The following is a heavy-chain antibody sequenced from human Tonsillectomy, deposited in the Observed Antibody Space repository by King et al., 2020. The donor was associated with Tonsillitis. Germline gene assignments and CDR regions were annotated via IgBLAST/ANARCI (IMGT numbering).Heavy chain of an antibody. CDR2: IPYDGSNE. J-gene: IGHJ4*02. CDR3: ARDHEYYDILTGYYKGVPDY. CDR1: GFTFSSHG. D-gene: IGHD3-9*01. V-gene: IGHV3-33*05. Sequence: VQLVESGGGVVQPGRSLRLSCVASGFTFSSHGMHWVRQAPSKGLEWVALIPYDGSNEYYADSVKGRFTISRDNSKNTVYLQMNRLRAEETAVYYCARDHEYYDILTGYYKGVPDYWGQGTLVTVSS.